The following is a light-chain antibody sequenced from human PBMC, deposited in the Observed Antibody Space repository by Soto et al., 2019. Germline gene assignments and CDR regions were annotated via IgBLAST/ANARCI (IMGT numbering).Light chain of an antibody. CDR2: WAS. V-gene: IGKV4-1*01. Sequence: DIVMTQSPDSLAVSLGERATINFTSSQNVLYSSNKNYLAWFQQKPGQPPKLLIYWASTRESGVPDRFSGSGSGTDFTLTISSLQAEDVAVYYCQQYYSTPWTFGQGTKVEIK. CDR1: QNVLYSSNKNY. CDR3: QQYYSTPWT. J-gene: IGKJ1*01.